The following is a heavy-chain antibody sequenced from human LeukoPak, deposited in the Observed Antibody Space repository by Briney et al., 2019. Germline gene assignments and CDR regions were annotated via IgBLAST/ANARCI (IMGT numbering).Heavy chain of an antibody. Sequence: GGSLRLSCAASGFTFDDYAMHWVRQVPGKGLEWVSLISGDGGSTYSADSVKGRFTISRDNSKNSLYLQMNSLRTEDTALYYCAKDIATGSGSYRAPSHDSWGQETLVTVSS. CDR2: ISGDGGST. CDR1: GFTFDDYA. J-gene: IGHJ4*02. D-gene: IGHD3-10*01. CDR3: AKDIATGSGSYRAPSHDS. V-gene: IGHV3-43*02.